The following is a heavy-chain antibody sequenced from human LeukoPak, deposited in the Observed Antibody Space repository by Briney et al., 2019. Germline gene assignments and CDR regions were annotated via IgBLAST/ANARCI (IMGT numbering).Heavy chain of an antibody. Sequence: SETLSLICTVSGGSISSGGFYWGWIRQPPGKGLEWIGTVNYSGTIYYSPSLRSRVTISVDPSKEQFSLKLTSVTAADTAIYYCARQSPNRYSSKWYNWIDPWGQGTLATVSS. CDR3: ARQSPNRYSSKWYNWIDP. D-gene: IGHD6-13*01. V-gene: IGHV4-39*01. CDR2: VNYSGTI. J-gene: IGHJ5*02. CDR1: GGSISSGGFY.